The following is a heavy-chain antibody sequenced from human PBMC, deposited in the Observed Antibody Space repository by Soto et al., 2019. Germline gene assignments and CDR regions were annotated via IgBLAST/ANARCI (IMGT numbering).Heavy chain of an antibody. CDR2: IIPIFGTA. CDR3: ARERRPTYYYDSSGYDDAFDI. CDR1: GGTFSSYA. D-gene: IGHD3-22*01. J-gene: IGHJ3*02. Sequence: QVQLVQSGAEVQKPGSSVKVSCKASGGTFSSYAISWVRQAPGQGLEWMGGIIPIFGTANYAQKFQGRVTITADESTSTAYMELSSLRSEDTAVYYCARERRPTYYYDSSGYDDAFDIWGQGTMVTVSS. V-gene: IGHV1-69*01.